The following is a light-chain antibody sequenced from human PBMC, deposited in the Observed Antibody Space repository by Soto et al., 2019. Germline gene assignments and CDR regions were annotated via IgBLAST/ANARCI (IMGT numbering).Light chain of an antibody. CDR2: GAS. CDR1: QSVSSN. CDR3: QRSIRWTLT. V-gene: IGKV3-15*01. Sequence: EIVMSQSPATLSVSPGDRATLSCRASQSVSSNLAWYQQKPGQAPSVLIYGASTRATGTPARFSGSGSGTEVTLTISSLQYEDCAVYYCQRSIRWTLTFGGGTKVDI. J-gene: IGKJ4*01.